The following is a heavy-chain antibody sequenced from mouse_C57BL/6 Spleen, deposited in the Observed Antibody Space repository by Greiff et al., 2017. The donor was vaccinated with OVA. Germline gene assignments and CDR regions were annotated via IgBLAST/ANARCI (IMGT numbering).Heavy chain of an antibody. CDR1: GYSFTSYY. J-gene: IGHJ4*01. CDR3: ARGGGTTEYYYAMDY. V-gene: IGHV1-66*01. Sequence: VQLQQSGPELVKPGASVKISCKASGYSFTSYYIHWVKQRPGQGLEWIGWIYPGSGNTKYNEKFKGKATLTADTSTSTAYMQLSSLTSEDSAVYYRARGGGTTEYYYAMDYWGQGTSVTVSS. CDR2: IYPGSGNT.